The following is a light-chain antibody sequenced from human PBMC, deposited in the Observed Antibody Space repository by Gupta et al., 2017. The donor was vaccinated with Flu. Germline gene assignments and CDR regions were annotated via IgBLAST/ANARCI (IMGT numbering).Light chain of an antibody. CDR2: AAS. CDR3: QQSYSFPWT. J-gene: IGKJ1*01. CDR1: QNLASY. V-gene: IGKV1-39*01. Sequence: PSSLSASVGDRVTITCRASQNLASYLNWYQQIPGKAPKLLTYAASSLQSGVPSRFSGSGSGADFTLTISSLQPEDFATYYCQQSYSFPWTFGQGTKVEIK.